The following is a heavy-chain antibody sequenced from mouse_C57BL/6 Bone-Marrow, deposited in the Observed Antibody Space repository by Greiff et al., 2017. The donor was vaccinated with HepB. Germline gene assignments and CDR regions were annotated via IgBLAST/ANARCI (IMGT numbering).Heavy chain of an antibody. CDR3: TRKYYYGSSYDY. D-gene: IGHD1-1*01. CDR2: IDPETGGT. Sequence: LVESGAELVRPGASVTLSCKASGYTFTDYEMHWVKQTPVHGLEWIGAIDPETGGTAYNQKFKGKAILTADKSSSTAYMELRSLTSEDSAVYYCTRKYYYGSSYDYWGQGTLVTVSA. J-gene: IGHJ3*01. V-gene: IGHV1-15*01. CDR1: GYTFTDYE.